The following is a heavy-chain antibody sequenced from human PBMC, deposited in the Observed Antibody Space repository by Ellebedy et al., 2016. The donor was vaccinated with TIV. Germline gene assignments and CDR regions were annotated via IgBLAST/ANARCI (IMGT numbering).Heavy chain of an antibody. D-gene: IGHD2-2*01. CDR3: TRVPDYYFDY. V-gene: IGHV3-30*02. J-gene: IGHJ4*02. CDR2: IRYDGSNK. Sequence: PGGSLRLSCAASGFTFSSYGMHWVRQAPGKGLEWVAFIRYDGSNKYYADSVKGRFTISRDNSKNTLYLQMNSLRAEDTAVYYCTRVPDYYFDYWGQGTLVTVSS. CDR1: GFTFSSYG.